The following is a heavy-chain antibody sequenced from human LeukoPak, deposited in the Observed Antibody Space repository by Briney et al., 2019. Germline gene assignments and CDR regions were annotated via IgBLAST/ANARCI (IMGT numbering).Heavy chain of an antibody. V-gene: IGHV3-66*01. D-gene: IGHD6-19*01. CDR1: GFSVSSNY. Sequence: HPGGSLRLSCAASGFSVSSNYMSWVRQAPGKGLEWVSVIYSGGSTYYADSVKGRFTISRDNSKNTLYLQMNSLRAEDTAVYYCAGASSGWPKDNWFDPWGQGTLVTVSS. CDR3: AGASSGWPKDNWFDP. CDR2: IYSGGST. J-gene: IGHJ5*02.